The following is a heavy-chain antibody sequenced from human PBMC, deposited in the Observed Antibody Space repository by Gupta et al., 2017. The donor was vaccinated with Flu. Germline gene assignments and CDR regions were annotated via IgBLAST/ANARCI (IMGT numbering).Heavy chain of an antibody. CDR1: GFPFTYYT. CDR2: ISSTSSFI. V-gene: IGHV3-21*01. CDR3: ARDLGEGYYYGVDV. J-gene: IGHJ6*02. Sequence: EVQLVESGGGLAKPGGSLRLSCAASGFPFTYYTMIWVRQAPGKGLEWVSSISSTSSFIYYADSLEGRFTISRDNTKNSLFLQMNSLKAEDTAVYYCARDLGEGYYYGVDVWGPGTTVTVSS.